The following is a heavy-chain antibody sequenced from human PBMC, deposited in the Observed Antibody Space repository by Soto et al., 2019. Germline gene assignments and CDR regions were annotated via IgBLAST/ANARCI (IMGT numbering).Heavy chain of an antibody. Sequence: GGSLRLSCAASGFSFRSYAMHWRRQAPGKGLEWVAVISYDGSNKFYADSVKARFTISRDNSKNTLSLEMNSLRAEDTALYYCAKDLSTSSGYYPDYWGQGTLVTVSS. V-gene: IGHV3-30-3*01. CDR2: ISYDGSNK. CDR1: GFSFRSYA. D-gene: IGHD3-22*01. CDR3: AKDLSTSSGYYPDY. J-gene: IGHJ4*02.